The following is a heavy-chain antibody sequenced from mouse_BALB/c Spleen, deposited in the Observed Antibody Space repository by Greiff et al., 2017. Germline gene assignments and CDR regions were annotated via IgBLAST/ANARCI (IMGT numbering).Heavy chain of an antibody. CDR2: INSDGGST. J-gene: IGHJ1*01. CDR3: ARRPGTRGYWYFDV. Sequence: EVKLMESGGGLVQPGESLKLSCESNEYEFPSHDMSWVRKTPEKRLELVAAINSDGGSTYYPDTMERRFIISRDNTKKTLYLQMSSLRSEDTALYYCARRPGTRGYWYFDVWGAGTTVTVSS. D-gene: IGHD4-1*01. CDR1: EYEFPSHD. V-gene: IGHV5-2*03.